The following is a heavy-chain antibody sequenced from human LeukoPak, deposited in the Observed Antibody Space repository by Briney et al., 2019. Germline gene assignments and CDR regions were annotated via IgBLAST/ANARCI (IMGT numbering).Heavy chain of an antibody. Sequence: PGRSLRLSCAASGFTFSSYAMHWVRQAPGKGLEWLAVISYDASNKCYADSVKGRFTISRDNSKNTLYLQMNSLRTDDTAVYYCTRDPLSSSQRGYFDYWGQGTLVTVPS. J-gene: IGHJ4*02. CDR1: GFTFSSYA. V-gene: IGHV3-30-3*01. CDR3: TRDPLSSSQRGYFDY. D-gene: IGHD6-13*01. CDR2: ISYDASNK.